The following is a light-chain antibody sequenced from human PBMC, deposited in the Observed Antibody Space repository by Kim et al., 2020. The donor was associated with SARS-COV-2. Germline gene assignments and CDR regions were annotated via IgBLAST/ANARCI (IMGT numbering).Light chain of an antibody. Sequence: SASVGERVIITCRASQSGRRYLNWYQQKPGKPPKLLIHTASSLQSGVPSRFGGSGSETDFTLTISSLQPEDFATYYCQQSDSPLTFGPGTKVDIK. CDR3: QQSDSPLT. CDR1: QSGRRY. J-gene: IGKJ3*01. CDR2: TAS. V-gene: IGKV1-39*01.